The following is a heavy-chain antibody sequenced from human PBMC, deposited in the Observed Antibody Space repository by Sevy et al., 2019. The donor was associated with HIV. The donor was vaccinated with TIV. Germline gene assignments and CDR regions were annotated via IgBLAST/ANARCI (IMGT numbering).Heavy chain of an antibody. V-gene: IGHV3-7*01. Sequence: GGSLRLSCEASGFSFSSYRMSWVRQAPGKGLEWVANIKEDGSMIYYVDSVKGRFTISRDNAKNSVYLQMTSLRAEDAALYYCVRAIGAAGSYWGQGTLVTVSS. CDR1: GFSFSSYR. CDR2: IKEDGSMI. J-gene: IGHJ4*02. D-gene: IGHD6-13*01. CDR3: VRAIGAAGSY.